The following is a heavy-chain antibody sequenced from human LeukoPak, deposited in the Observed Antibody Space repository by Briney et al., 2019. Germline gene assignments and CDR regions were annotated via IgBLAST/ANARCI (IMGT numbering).Heavy chain of an antibody. V-gene: IGHV3-7*01. Sequence: GGSLRLSCVASGFTFSNHWMSWVRRAPGKGLEWVANIKEDASREYYVDSVKGRFTISRDNAKNSVFLQMNSLRAEDTAVYYCARDLEVYGSAWQWGQGTLVTVSS. CDR3: ARDLEVYGSAWQ. D-gene: IGHD6-19*01. CDR1: GFTFSNHW. J-gene: IGHJ4*02. CDR2: IKEDASRE.